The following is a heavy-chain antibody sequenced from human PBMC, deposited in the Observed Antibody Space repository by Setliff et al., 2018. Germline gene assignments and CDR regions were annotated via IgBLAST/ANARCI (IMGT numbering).Heavy chain of an antibody. CDR1: GFTFSSYS. V-gene: IGHV4-39*07. D-gene: IGHD3-10*01. CDR3: ARVGVLWFGELLGAFDI. Sequence: LRLSCAASGFTFSSYSMNWVRQAPGKGLEWIGSIYYSGSTYYNPPLKSRVTISVDTSKNQFSLKLSSVTAADTAVYYCARVGVLWFGELLGAFDIWGQGTMVTVSS. J-gene: IGHJ3*02. CDR2: IYYSGST.